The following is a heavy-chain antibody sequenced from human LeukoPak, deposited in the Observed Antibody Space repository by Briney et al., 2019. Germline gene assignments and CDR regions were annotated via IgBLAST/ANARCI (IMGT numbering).Heavy chain of an antibody. D-gene: IGHD2-15*01. Sequence: GGSLRLSCTASGFTFSDYSMNWVRQAPGKGLEWVAVISYDGSNKYYADSVKGRFTISRDNSKNTLYLQMNSLRAEDTAVYYCAKEMAMGGFDYWGQGTLVTVSS. CDR3: AKEMAMGGFDY. CDR1: GFTFSDYS. J-gene: IGHJ4*02. CDR2: ISYDGSNK. V-gene: IGHV3-30*18.